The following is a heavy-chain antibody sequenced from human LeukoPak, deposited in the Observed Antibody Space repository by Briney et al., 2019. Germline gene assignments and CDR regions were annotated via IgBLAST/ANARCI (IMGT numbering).Heavy chain of an antibody. J-gene: IGHJ6*03. V-gene: IGHV1-8*01. D-gene: IGHD2-2*01. CDR3: ARAFRYCSSTICYRPLRDYYYYMDV. Sequence: ASVKVSCKASGYTFTSYDINWVRQATGQGLEWMGWMNPNSGNTGYAQKFQGRVTMTRNTSISTAYMELSSLRSEDTAVYYCARAFRYCSSTICYRPLRDYYYYMDVWGKGTTVTVSS. CDR2: MNPNSGNT. CDR1: GYTFTSYD.